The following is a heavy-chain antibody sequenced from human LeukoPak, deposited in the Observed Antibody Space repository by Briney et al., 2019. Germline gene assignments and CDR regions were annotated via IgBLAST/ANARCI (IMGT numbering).Heavy chain of an antibody. D-gene: IGHD5-12*01. CDR1: GFTFSSYA. V-gene: IGHV3-30*04. CDR3: AGARYSGYDWGYYFDY. CDR2: ISYDGSNK. J-gene: IGHJ4*02. Sequence: PGGSLRLSCAASGFTFSSYAMHWVRQAPGKGLEWVAVISYDGSNKYYADSVKGRFTISRDNSKNTLYLQMNSLRAEDMAVYYCAGARYSGYDWGYYFDYWGQGTLVTVSS.